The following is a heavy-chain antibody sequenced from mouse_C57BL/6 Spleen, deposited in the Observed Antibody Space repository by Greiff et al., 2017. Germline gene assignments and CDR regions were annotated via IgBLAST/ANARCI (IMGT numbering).Heavy chain of an antibody. Sequence: VKLQESGAELVRPGASVTLSCKASGYTFTDYEMHWVKQTPVHGLEWIGAIDPETGGTAYNQKFKGKAILTADKSSSTAYMELRSLTSEDSAVYYCTRENDYDDARYFDGWGTGTTVTVSS. CDR2: IDPETGGT. CDR3: TRENDYDDARYFDG. D-gene: IGHD2-4*01. V-gene: IGHV1-15*01. CDR1: GYTFTDYE. J-gene: IGHJ1*03.